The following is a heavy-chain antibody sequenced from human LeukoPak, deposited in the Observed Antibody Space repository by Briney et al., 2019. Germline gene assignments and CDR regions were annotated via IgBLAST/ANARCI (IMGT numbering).Heavy chain of an antibody. CDR1: GGTFTNLA. V-gene: IGHV1-69*04. Sequence: SVKVSCKASGGTFTNLAISWVRQAPGQGLEWMGRIIPTTGLANYAQKFQGRGTITADKSTSTTYMELSSLRSEDTAVYYCARAPPRLDGYILYYWGQGTLVTVSS. CDR3: ARAPPRLDGYILYY. J-gene: IGHJ4*02. D-gene: IGHD5-24*01. CDR2: IIPTTGLA.